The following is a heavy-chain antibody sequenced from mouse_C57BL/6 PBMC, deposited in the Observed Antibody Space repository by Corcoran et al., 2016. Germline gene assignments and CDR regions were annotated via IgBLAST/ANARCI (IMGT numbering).Heavy chain of an antibody. CDR3: ARSGFYWYFDV. CDR1: GYTFTDYY. J-gene: IGHJ1*03. V-gene: IGHV1-26*01. Sequence: EVQLQQSGPELVKPVASVKISCKASGYTFTDYYMNWVKQSHGKSLEWIGDINPNNGGTAYNQKFKGKATLTVDKSSSTAYMELRSLTSEDSAVYYCARSGFYWYFDVWGTGTTVTVSS. CDR2: INPNNGGT.